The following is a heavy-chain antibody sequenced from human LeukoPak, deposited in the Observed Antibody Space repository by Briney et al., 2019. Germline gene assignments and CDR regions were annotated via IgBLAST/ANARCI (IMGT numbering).Heavy chain of an antibody. Sequence: PGGPLRLSCVASGFTFSSHPMHWVRQAPGKGLESVSAISTNGGTTYYANSVRGRFIISRDNSHNTLYLQMGRLRTDDTAIYYCARESPSGSLDYWGQGTLVTVSS. V-gene: IGHV3-64*01. D-gene: IGHD1-26*01. CDR1: GFTFSSHP. CDR3: ARESPSGSLDY. J-gene: IGHJ4*02. CDR2: ISTNGGTT.